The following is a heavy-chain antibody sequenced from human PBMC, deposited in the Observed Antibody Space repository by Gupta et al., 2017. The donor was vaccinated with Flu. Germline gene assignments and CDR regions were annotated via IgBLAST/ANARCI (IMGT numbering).Heavy chain of an antibody. J-gene: IGHJ6*02. CDR1: GFPVSSNY. CDR3: ASSAYHGSGATYGMDL. CDR2: LYSGGNT. Sequence: EVQLVETGGGLIQSGDSLRLSCTASGFPVSSNYMTWVRQAPGKGLEWVSVLYSGGNTNYADSVKGRFTTFRDKSKNTLYLQMNSLRVEDTAVYYCASSAYHGSGATYGMDLWGQGTTVIVSS. V-gene: IGHV3-53*02. D-gene: IGHD3-10*01.